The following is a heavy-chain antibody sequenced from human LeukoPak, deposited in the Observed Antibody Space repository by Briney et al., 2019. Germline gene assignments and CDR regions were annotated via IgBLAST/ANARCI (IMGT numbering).Heavy chain of an antibody. CDR1: GFTFSTYA. J-gene: IGHJ4*02. V-gene: IGHV3-23*01. D-gene: IGHD6-19*01. CDR2: IRPDGDRT. CDR3: AREQSGTRGWYTVDY. Sequence: GGSLRLSRAASGFTFSTYAITWVRQGPGKGLEWVSAIRPDGDRTYYANSVRGRFTISRDNSKDTVYLQINGLRVEDTAVYYCAREQSGTRGWYTVDYWGQGTLVTVSS.